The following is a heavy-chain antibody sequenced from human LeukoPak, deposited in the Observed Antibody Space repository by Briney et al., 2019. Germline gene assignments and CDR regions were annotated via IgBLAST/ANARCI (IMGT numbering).Heavy chain of an antibody. CDR2: INHSGST. J-gene: IGHJ6*02. D-gene: IGHD3-9*01. Sequence: SETLSLTCAVYGESFSGYYWRWIRQPPGKGLEWIGEINHSGSTNYNPSLKSRVTISVDTSKNQFSLKLSSVTAADTAVYYCARTRTDLTGYYYYYGMDVWGQGTTVTVSS. CDR1: GESFSGYY. CDR3: ARTRTDLTGYYYYYGMDV. V-gene: IGHV4-34*01.